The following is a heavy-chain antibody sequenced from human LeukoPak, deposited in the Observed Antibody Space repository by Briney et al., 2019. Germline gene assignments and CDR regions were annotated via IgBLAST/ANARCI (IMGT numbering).Heavy chain of an antibody. CDR1: GVNFTAFW. V-gene: IGHV3-7*01. CDR3: ARDPGSSAFDL. J-gene: IGHJ4*02. D-gene: IGHD1-14*01. Sequence: PGGSLRLSCAASGVNFTAFWMSWVRQTPEKGLEFVANINRDGGVKNYVESVKGRFTISRDNAKKSLFLGLNSLRVEKTAEFYCARDPGSSAFDLWGQGSLVTVST. CDR2: INRDGGVK.